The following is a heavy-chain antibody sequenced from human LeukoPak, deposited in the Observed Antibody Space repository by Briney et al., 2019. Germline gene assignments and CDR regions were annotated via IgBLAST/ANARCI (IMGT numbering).Heavy chain of an antibody. D-gene: IGHD6-13*01. CDR2: IYYSGST. CDR3: ARAPLSAAFDY. CDR1: GGSISSGDYY. Sequence: PSETLSLTCTVSGGSISSGDYYWSWIREPPGKGLEWIGYIYYSGSTYYNPSLKSRVTISVDTSKNQFSLKLSSVTAADTAVYYCARAPLSAAFDYWGQGTLVTVSS. V-gene: IGHV4-30-4*01. J-gene: IGHJ4*02.